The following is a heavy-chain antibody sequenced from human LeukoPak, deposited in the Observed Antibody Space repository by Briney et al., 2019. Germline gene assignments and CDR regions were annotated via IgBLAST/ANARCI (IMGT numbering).Heavy chain of an antibody. J-gene: IGHJ4*02. Sequence: SETLSLTCTVSGGSISSYYWSWVRQPPGKGLEWVGYIYYSGSTNYNPSLKSRVTISVDTSKNQFSLKLSSVTAADTAVYYCASNDSSGVDYWGQGTLVTVSS. CDR3: ASNDSSGVDY. CDR1: GGSISSYY. CDR2: IYYSGST. V-gene: IGHV4-59*01. D-gene: IGHD3-22*01.